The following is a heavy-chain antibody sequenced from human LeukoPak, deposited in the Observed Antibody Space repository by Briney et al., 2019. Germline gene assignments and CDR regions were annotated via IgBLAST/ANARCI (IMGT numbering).Heavy chain of an antibody. CDR3: ARHHIAAGGAYNWFDP. Sequence: GESLKISCQGSTYSFTSYWIGWVRQMPGKGLEWMGIIYPRDSNTIYSPSFQGQVTISVDTSINTAYLQWISLKASDTAMYYCARHHIAAGGAYNWFDPWGQGTLVTVSS. CDR2: IYPRDSNT. D-gene: IGHD6-13*01. V-gene: IGHV5-51*01. CDR1: TYSFTSYW. J-gene: IGHJ5*02.